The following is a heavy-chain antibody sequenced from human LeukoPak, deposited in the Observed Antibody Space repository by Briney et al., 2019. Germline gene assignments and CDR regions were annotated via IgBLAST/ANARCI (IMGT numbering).Heavy chain of an antibody. CDR1: GFTFSTYV. CDR3: ARASTTVPNLLDY. Sequence: GGSLRLSCAASGFTFSTYVMSWFRQAPGKGLEWVSTISVGAEYIFYTDSVKGRFTISRDNARHTLYLQMNSLRAEDTAVYYCARASTTVPNLLDYWGQGTLVTVSS. J-gene: IGHJ4*02. D-gene: IGHD4-17*01. V-gene: IGHV3-23*01. CDR2: ISVGAEYI.